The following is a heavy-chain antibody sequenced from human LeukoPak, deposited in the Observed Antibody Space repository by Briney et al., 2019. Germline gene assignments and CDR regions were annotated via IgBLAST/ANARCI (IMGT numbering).Heavy chain of an antibody. Sequence: GGSLRLSCAASGFTFSSYEMNWVRQAPGKGLEWVSYISSSGSTIYYADSVKGGFTISRDNSKNTLYLQMNSLKTEDTAVYYCTRVPTQFTYYYGSGSLSFDYWGQGTLVTVSS. CDR3: TRVPTQFTYYYGSGSLSFDY. V-gene: IGHV3-48*03. J-gene: IGHJ4*02. D-gene: IGHD3-10*01. CDR2: ISSSGSTI. CDR1: GFTFSSYE.